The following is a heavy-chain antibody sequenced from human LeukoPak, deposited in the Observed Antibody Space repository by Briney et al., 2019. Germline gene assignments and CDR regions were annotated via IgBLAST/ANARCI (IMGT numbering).Heavy chain of an antibody. Sequence: KTGGSLRLSCAASGFTFDDYAMHWVRQAPGRGLEWVSGISWNSGSIGYADSVKGRFTISRDNAKNSLYLQMNSLRAEDTALYYCAKGRSVLASPFDPWGQGTLVTVSS. D-gene: IGHD3-10*01. V-gene: IGHV3-9*01. J-gene: IGHJ5*02. CDR3: AKGRSVLASPFDP. CDR1: GFTFDDYA. CDR2: ISWNSGSI.